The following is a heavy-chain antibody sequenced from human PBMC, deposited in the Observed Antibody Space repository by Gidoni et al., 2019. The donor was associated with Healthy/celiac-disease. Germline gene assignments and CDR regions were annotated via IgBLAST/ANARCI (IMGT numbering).Heavy chain of an antibody. Sequence: QVQLVESGGGVGQPGRSLRLSCAASGFTSSSYGMHWVRQAPGKGLEWVAVIWYDGSNKYYADSVKGRFTISRDNSKNTLYLQMNSLRAEDTAVYYCAREGNPSPSYFDYWGQGTLVTVSS. D-gene: IGHD1-1*01. CDR1: GFTSSSYG. CDR2: IWYDGSNK. V-gene: IGHV3-33*01. CDR3: AREGNPSPSYFDY. J-gene: IGHJ4*02.